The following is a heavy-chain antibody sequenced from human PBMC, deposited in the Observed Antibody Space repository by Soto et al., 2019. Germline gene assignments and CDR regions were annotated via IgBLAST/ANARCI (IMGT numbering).Heavy chain of an antibody. CDR2: MNPTSGHT. D-gene: IGHD1-26*01. V-gene: IGHV1-8*01. J-gene: IGHJ4*02. CDR1: GYSFTRWA. Sequence: QVQLVQSGTEVKKPGASVKVSCKVSGYSFTRWAINWVRQATGQGLEWMGWMNPTSGHTGYALKFQGRVTMTRDTSISTAYMELSSRTSEDTAVYYCTRGEWDLSYWGQGTLVTVSS. CDR3: TRGEWDLSY.